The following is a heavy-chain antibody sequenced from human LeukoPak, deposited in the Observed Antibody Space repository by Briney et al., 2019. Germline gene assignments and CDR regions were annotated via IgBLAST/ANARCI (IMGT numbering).Heavy chain of an antibody. CDR1: LVSISSYY. V-gene: IGHV4-59*12. J-gene: IGHJ4*02. Sequence: TSETLSLTCTVSLVSISSYYWSWIRQPPGKGLEWIGYIYYSGSTNYNPSLKSRVTISVDTSKNQFSLKLSSVTAADTAVYYCAREYTLYRSGWFLDYWGQGTVVAVSS. CDR3: AREYTLYRSGWFLDY. CDR2: IYYSGST. D-gene: IGHD6-19*01.